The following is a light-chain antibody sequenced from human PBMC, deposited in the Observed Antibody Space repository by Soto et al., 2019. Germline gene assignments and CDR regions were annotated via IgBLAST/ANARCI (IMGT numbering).Light chain of an antibody. V-gene: IGKV3-20*01. CDR2: ATY. CDR3: QEYGTSPLT. CDR1: QSVKTNY. Sequence: EIVLTQSPDTLSLSPGETATLSCRASQSVKTNYLGWYQQKAGQAPRLLIHATYNRATGIPDRFSGSGYGTDFTLTISRLEPEDFAVYFCQEYGTSPLTFGGGTKVEIK. J-gene: IGKJ4*01.